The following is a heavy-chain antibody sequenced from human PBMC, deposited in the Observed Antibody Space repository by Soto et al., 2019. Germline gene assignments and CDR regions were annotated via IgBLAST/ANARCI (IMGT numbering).Heavy chain of an antibody. V-gene: IGHV3-30-3*01. D-gene: IGHD1-1*01. Sequence: PGGSLRLSCVASGFTFDTYGIHWVRQAPGKGLQWVALISYEGSNTYYADSVRGRFTISRDKSKNTLYLQMNTLRPEDTGLYYCARVTPGNNLYYFSGLDFWGQGTSVTVSS. CDR3: ARVTPGNNLYYFSGLDF. CDR1: GFTFDTYG. J-gene: IGHJ6*02. CDR2: ISYEGSNT.